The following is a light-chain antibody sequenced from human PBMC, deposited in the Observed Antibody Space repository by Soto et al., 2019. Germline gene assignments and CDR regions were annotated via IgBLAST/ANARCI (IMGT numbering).Light chain of an antibody. CDR2: DAS. CDR1: QSISSW. Sequence: DIHMTQSPSTLSASVGDRVTITCLASQSISSWLAWYQQKPGKAPKLLIYDASTLESGAPSRFRGSGSGTELTLTINSLQPDDFESYYCQQYNSYPWTFGKGNXVDI. V-gene: IGKV1-5*01. J-gene: IGKJ1*01. CDR3: QQYNSYPWT.